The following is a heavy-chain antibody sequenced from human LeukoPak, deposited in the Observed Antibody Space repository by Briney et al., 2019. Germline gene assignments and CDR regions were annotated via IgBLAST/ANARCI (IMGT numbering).Heavy chain of an antibody. CDR2: IYYSGST. CDR3: ARAGYDSSGYSAYYFDY. J-gene: IGHJ4*02. Sequence: SQTLSLTCTVSGGSISSGGYYWSWIRQHPGKGLEWIGYIYYSGSTYYNPSLKSRVTISVDTSKNQFSLKLSSVTAADTAVYYCARAGYDSSGYSAYYFDYWGQGTLVTVSS. V-gene: IGHV4-31*03. CDR1: GGSISSGGYY. D-gene: IGHD3-22*01.